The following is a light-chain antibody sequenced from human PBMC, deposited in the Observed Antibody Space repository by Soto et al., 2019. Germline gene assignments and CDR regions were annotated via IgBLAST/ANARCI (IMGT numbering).Light chain of an antibody. CDR3: QSYDSSLSGPVV. V-gene: IGLV1-40*01. CDR1: SSNIGAGYD. J-gene: IGLJ2*01. Sequence: QSVLTQPPSVSGAPGQRVTISCTGSSSNIGAGYDVRWYQQLPGTAPKLLIYGNSNRPSGVPDRFSGSKSGTPASLAITGLQAEDEADYSCQSYDSSLSGPVVFGGGTKLTVL. CDR2: GNS.